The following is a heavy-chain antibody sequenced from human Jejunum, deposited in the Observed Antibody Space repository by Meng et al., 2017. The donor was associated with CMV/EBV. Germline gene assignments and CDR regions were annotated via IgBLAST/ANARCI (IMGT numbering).Heavy chain of an antibody. D-gene: IGHD3-10*01. Sequence: AAVGFPLRSLRVHRGRQGPGKGLVWVARIHSDGSSTNYADSVKGRFTISRDNAKNTLYLQMNSLRAEDTAVYYCVRGGSTYYDYWGQGSLVTVSS. CDR2: IHSDGSST. V-gene: IGHV3-74*01. J-gene: IGHJ4*02. CDR1: GFPLRSLR. CDR3: VRGGSTYYDY.